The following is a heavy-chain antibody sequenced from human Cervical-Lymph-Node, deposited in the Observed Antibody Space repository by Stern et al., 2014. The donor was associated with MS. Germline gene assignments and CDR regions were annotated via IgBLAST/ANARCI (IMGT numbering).Heavy chain of an antibody. Sequence: EVQLVESGGGLVQPGGSLRLSCAASGFTFSSYAMSWVRQAPGKGLERVSAISGRGGSTYYADSVKGRFTISRDNSKNTLYLQMNSLRAEDTAVYYCAKRIVVVPAAIAATSVDYWGQGTLVTVSS. CDR2: ISGRGGST. D-gene: IGHD2-2*01. V-gene: IGHV3-23*04. CDR3: AKRIVVVPAAIAATSVDY. CDR1: GFTFSSYA. J-gene: IGHJ4*02.